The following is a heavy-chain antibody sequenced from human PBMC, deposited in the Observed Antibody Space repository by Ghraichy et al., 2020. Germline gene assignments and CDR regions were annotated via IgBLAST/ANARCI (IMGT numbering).Heavy chain of an antibody. Sequence: LSLTCAVYGGSFSGYYWSWIRQPPGKGLEWIGEINHSGSTNYNPSLKSRVTISVDTSKNQFSLKLSSVTAADTAVYYCARARAYYDFWSSRMDVWGQGTTVTVSS. D-gene: IGHD3-3*01. CDR3: ARARAYYDFWSSRMDV. CDR2: INHSGST. CDR1: GGSFSGYY. V-gene: IGHV4-34*01. J-gene: IGHJ6*02.